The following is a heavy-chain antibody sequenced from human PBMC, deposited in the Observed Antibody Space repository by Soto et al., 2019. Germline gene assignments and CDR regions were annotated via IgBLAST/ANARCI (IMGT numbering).Heavy chain of an antibody. V-gene: IGHV3-21*01. CDR1: GFTFSSYS. CDR2: ISSSSSYI. Sequence: GGSLRLSCAASGFTFSSYSMNWVRQAPGKGLEWVSSISSSSSYIYYADSVKGRFTISRDNAKNSLYLQMNSLRAEDTAVYYCARAGGVIYNWFDPWGQGTLVTVSS. J-gene: IGHJ5*02. D-gene: IGHD2-21*01. CDR3: ARAGGVIYNWFDP.